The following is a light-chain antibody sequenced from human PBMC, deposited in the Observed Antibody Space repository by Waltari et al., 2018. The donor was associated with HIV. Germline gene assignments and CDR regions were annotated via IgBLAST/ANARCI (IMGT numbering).Light chain of an antibody. J-gene: IGKJ2*01. CDR3: QQYGGSPYT. CDR2: GAA. Sequence: EVVLTQSPGTLSLSPGEGATLSCRASQSVSRSLAWYQQRPGQSPRLRIYGAARRATGIPDSFSGSGTGTDFTLTISRLEPEDFALYYCQQYGGSPYTFGQGTKLEIK. CDR1: QSVSRS. V-gene: IGKV3-20*01.